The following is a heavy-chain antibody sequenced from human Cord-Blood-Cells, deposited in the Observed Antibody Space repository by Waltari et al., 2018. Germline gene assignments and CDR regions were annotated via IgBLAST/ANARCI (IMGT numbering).Heavy chain of an antibody. V-gene: IGHV4-34*01. D-gene: IGHD6-13*01. CDR1: GGSFSGYY. Sequence: QVQLQQWGAGLLKPSETLSLTCAVYGGSFSGYYWSWIRQPPGKGLEWIGEINHSGSTNSNPSLKSRVTISVDTSKNQFSLKLSSVTAADTAVYYCARGAWYSSSWYYFDYWGQGTLVTVSS. CDR3: ARGAWYSSSWYYFDY. J-gene: IGHJ4*02. CDR2: INHSGST.